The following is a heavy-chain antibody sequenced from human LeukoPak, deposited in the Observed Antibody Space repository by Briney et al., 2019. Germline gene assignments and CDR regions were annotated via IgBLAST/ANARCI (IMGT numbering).Heavy chain of an antibody. CDR2: IYSGGST. Sequence: GGSLRLSCAASGFTVSSNYMSWVRQAPGKGLEWVSVIYSGGSTYYADSVKGRFTISRDNSKNTLYLQMNSLRAEDTAVYYCARDREGSRGCSSTSCYDYYYGMDVWGQGTTVTVSS. V-gene: IGHV3-53*05. D-gene: IGHD2-2*01. J-gene: IGHJ6*02. CDR3: ARDREGSRGCSSTSCYDYYYGMDV. CDR1: GFTVSSNY.